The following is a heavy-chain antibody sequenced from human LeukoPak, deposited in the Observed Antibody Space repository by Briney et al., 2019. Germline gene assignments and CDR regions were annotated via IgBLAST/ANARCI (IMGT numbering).Heavy chain of an antibody. D-gene: IGHD5-12*01. CDR1: GFTFSNAW. J-gene: IGHJ4*02. V-gene: IGHV3-15*01. CDR3: TTDLAQWLRSTGDY. CDR2: IKSKTDGGTT. Sequence: GGSLRLSCAASGFTFSNAWMSWVRQAPGKGLEWVGRIKSKTDGGTTDHAAPVKGRFTISRDDSKNTLYLQMNSLKTEDTAVYYCTTDLAQWLRSTGDYWGQGTLVTVSS.